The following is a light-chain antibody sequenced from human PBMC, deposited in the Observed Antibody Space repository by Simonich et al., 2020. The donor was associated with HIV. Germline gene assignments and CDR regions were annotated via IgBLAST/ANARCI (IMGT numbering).Light chain of an antibody. CDR3: YSVADNDLV. Sequence: SYELTQPSSVSVSPGQTARITCSGDVLAKKYGRWFQQKPGQAPGLVIYKDSERPSGIPERFSGSSSGTTVTLTISGAQVEDEADYYCYSVADNDLVFGGGTKLTVL. J-gene: IGLJ3*02. CDR1: VLAKKY. CDR2: KDS. V-gene: IGLV3-27*01.